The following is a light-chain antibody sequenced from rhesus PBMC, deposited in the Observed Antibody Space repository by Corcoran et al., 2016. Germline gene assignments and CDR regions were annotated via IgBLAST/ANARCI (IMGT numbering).Light chain of an antibody. CDR1: ENVNNY. Sequence: DIQMTQSPSSLSASVGDRVTITCRASENVNNYLNWYQQKPGKAPKLLIYKASTLQSGVPSRLSGSGSGADYTFTISSLQPEDVATYYCQHGYGTPLYSFGQGTKVEIK. V-gene: IGKV1-74*01. J-gene: IGKJ2*01. CDR2: KAS. CDR3: QHGYGTPLYS.